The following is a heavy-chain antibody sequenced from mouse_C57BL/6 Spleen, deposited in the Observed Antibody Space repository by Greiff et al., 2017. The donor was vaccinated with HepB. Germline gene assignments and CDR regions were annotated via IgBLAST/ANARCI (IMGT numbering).Heavy chain of an antibody. CDR3: VRDRGLRRDWYFDV. Sequence: EVKVEESGGGLVQPKGSLKLSCAASGFTFNTYAMHWVRQAPGKGLEWVARIRSKSSNYATYYADSVKDRFTISRDDSQSMLYLQMNNLKTEDTAMYYCVRDRGLRRDWYFDVWGTGTTVTVSS. J-gene: IGHJ1*03. V-gene: IGHV10-3*01. D-gene: IGHD2-4*01. CDR1: GFTFNTYA. CDR2: IRSKSSNYAT.